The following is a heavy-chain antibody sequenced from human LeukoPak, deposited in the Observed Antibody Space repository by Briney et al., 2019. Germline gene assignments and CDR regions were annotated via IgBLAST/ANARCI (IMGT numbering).Heavy chain of an antibody. V-gene: IGHV3-48*03. Sequence: PGGSLRLSCAASGFAFSSYEMNWVRQAPGKGLEWVSYISSSGTTIYYADSVKGRFTISRDNAKNSLYLQMNSLRAEDTAVYYCARETVRNYVDYWGQGTLVTVSS. D-gene: IGHD4-17*01. CDR1: GFAFSSYE. CDR3: ARETVRNYVDY. CDR2: ISSSGTTI. J-gene: IGHJ4*02.